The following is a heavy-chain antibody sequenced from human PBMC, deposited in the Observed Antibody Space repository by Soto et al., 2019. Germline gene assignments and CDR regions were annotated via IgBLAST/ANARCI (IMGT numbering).Heavy chain of an antibody. CDR1: GYTFTGYY. CDR2: INPNSGGT. Sequence: ASVKVSCKASGYTFTGYYMHWVRQAPGQGLEWMGWINPNSGGTNYAQKFQGRVTMTRDTSISTAYMELSRLRSDDTAVYYCAREYSSGFLPSDYWGQGTLVTVPQ. V-gene: IGHV1-2*02. D-gene: IGHD6-19*01. J-gene: IGHJ4*02. CDR3: AREYSSGFLPSDY.